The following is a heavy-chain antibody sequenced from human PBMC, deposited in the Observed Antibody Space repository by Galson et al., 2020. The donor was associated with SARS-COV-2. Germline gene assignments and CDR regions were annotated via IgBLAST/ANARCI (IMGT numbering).Heavy chain of an antibody. J-gene: IGHJ5*02. CDR3: ARTMAAEQLTSWGS. Sequence: SETLSLTCAVYGGSFSGYYWSWIRQPPGKGLEWIGEISHSGSTNYNPSLKSRVTISVDTSSNQFSLNLDSVTAADTAVYYCARTMAAEQLTSWGSWGQGTLVTVSS. CDR2: ISHSGST. CDR1: GGSFSGYY. V-gene: IGHV4-34*01. D-gene: IGHD2-8*01.